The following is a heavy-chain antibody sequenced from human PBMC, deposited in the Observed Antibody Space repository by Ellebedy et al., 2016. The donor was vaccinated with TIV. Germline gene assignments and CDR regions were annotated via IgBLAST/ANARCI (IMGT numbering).Heavy chain of an antibody. CDR2: IKTDGTEQ. J-gene: IGHJ3*02. Sequence: GESLKISCAASGFTFSSFWMSWVRQAPGKGLEWVASIKTDGTEQYYVDSVKGRFTISRDNAKNTLYLQMNSLRVEDTAVYYCARDDGAYSYGSDAFDIWGQGTMVTVSS. D-gene: IGHD5-18*01. CDR1: GFTFSSFW. CDR3: ARDDGAYSYGSDAFDI. V-gene: IGHV3-7*01.